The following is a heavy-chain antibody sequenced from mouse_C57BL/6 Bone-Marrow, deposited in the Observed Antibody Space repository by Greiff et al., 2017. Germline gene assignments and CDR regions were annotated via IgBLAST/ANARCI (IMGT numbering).Heavy chain of an antibody. CDR1: GFNIKDDY. Sequence: EVQLQQSGAELVRPEASVKLSCTASGFNIKDDYMHWVKQRPEQGLEWIGWIDPENGDTEYASKFQGKATITADTSSNTAYLQLSSLTSEDTAVYYCTTGGSSYYWYFDVWGTGTTVTVSS. V-gene: IGHV14-4*01. CDR3: TTGGSSYYWYFDV. CDR2: IDPENGDT. D-gene: IGHD1-1*01. J-gene: IGHJ1*03.